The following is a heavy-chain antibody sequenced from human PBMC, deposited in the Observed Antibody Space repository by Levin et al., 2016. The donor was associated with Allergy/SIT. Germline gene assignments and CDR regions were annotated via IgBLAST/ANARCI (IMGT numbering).Heavy chain of an antibody. J-gene: IGHJ4*02. V-gene: IGHV3-21*01. D-gene: IGHD3-9*01. CDR2: ISRSSSYR. Sequence: VRQAPGKGLEWVSCISRSSSYRNYADSMKGRFTISRDNAKNSLYLQMNSLRVEDTAVYYCARAYYDILTGEPYYFDYWGQGTLVTVSS. CDR3: ARAYYDILTGEPYYFDY.